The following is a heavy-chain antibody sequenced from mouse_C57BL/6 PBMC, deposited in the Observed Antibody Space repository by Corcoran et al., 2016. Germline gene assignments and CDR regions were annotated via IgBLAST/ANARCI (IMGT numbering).Heavy chain of an antibody. Sequence: QVQLQQSGPELVKPGASVKISCKASGYSFTSYYIHWVKQRPGQGLEWIGWIYPGSGNTKYNEKFKGKATLTADTSSSTAYMQLSSLTSEDSAVYYCARPITTVVATPYAMDYWGQGTSVTVSS. CDR1: GYSFTSYY. D-gene: IGHD1-1*01. CDR2: IYPGSGNT. CDR3: ARPITTVVATPYAMDY. J-gene: IGHJ4*01. V-gene: IGHV1-66*01.